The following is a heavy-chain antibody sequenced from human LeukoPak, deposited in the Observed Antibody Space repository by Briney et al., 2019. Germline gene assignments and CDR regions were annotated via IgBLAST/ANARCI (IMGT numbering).Heavy chain of an antibody. CDR1: GCTFSSYS. CDR3: ARGQSVEMATWTFDY. J-gene: IGHJ4*02. Sequence: GGTLRLSCAASGCTFSSYSLNWVLQPPGKGLEWVSYISSSSSYIYYADSVKGRFTISRDNAKNSLYLQMNSLRAEDTAVYYCARGQSVEMATWTFDYWGQGTLVTVSS. V-gene: IGHV3-21*01. CDR2: ISSSSSYI. D-gene: IGHD5-24*01.